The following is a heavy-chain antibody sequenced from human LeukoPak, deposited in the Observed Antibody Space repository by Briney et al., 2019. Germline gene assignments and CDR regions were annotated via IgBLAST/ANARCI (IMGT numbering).Heavy chain of an antibody. CDR2: IYYSGST. CDR3: ARGDWSSSIDY. Sequence: SETLSLTCTVSGGSIISGDFYWIWIRQPPGKGLEWIGYIYYSGSTYYSPSLKSLITISVDTSKNQFSLKLSSVTAADTAVYYCARGDWSSSIDYWGQGTLVTVSS. CDR1: GGSIISGDFY. V-gene: IGHV4-30-4*01. J-gene: IGHJ4*02. D-gene: IGHD6-6*01.